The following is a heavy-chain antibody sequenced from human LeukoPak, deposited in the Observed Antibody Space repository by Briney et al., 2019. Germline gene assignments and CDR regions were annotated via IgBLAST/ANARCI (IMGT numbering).Heavy chain of an antibody. V-gene: IGHV1-2*02. D-gene: IGHD6-13*01. CDR3: ARESIIAGTGGYYYYYGMDV. CDR2: INPNSGGT. CDR1: GYTFTGYY. Sequence: ASVKVSCKASGYTFTGYYMFWVRQAPGQGLEWMGWINPNSGGTNYAQRFQGRVTMTRDKSISTAYMELSRLTSDDTAMYYCARESIIAGTGGYYYYYGMDVWGQGTTVTVSS. J-gene: IGHJ6*02.